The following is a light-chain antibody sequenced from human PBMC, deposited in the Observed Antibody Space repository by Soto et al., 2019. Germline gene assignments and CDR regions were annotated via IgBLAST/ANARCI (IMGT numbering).Light chain of an antibody. CDR2: GAS. J-gene: IGKJ1*01. CDR1: QSVSID. Sequence: EIVFTQSPFTLSLSPLERATLSCRASQSVSIDLAWYQQTPGQAPRLLIYGASTRATGVPPTFSGSASGTEFTLTISSLQSEDFAVYYCQQYNNWPPWTFGQGTKVDIK. V-gene: IGKV3-15*01. CDR3: QQYNNWPPWT.